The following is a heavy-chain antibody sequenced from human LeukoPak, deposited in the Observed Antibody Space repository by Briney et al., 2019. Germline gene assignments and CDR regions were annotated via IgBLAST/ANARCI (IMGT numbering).Heavy chain of an antibody. J-gene: IGHJ4*02. CDR1: GFTFSSYA. Sequence: GGSLRLSCAASGFTFSSYAMSWVRQAPGKGLEWVSAISGSGGSTYYADSVKGGFTISRDNSKNTLYLQMNSLRAEDTAVYYCAKHRYYDSSGYFDYWGQGTLVTVSS. V-gene: IGHV3-23*01. CDR3: AKHRYYDSSGYFDY. CDR2: ISGSGGST. D-gene: IGHD3-22*01.